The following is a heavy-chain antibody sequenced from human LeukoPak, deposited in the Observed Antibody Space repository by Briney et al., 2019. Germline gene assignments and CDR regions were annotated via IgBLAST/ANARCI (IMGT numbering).Heavy chain of an antibody. CDR1: GYRFTSYD. CDR2: INPSGGST. D-gene: IGHD2-2*01. Sequence: GASVKVSCKASGYRFTSYDMHWVRQAPGQGREWMGIINPSGGSTSYAQRFQGRVAMTRDTSTTTVYMEVNSLTSEDTAVYFCARDGPTAAPFDYRGQGTLVTVSS. J-gene: IGHJ4*02. V-gene: IGHV1-46*01. CDR3: ARDGPTAAPFDY.